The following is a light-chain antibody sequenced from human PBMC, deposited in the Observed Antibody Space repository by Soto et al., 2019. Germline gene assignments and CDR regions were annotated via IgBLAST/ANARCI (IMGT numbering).Light chain of an antibody. J-gene: IGKJ1*01. CDR1: QSVGSGF. Sequence: EIVLSQSPGTLSLSPGERATLSCMASQSVGSGFLAWYQQKPGQAPMLLMYGEYTRANGIPDRFSGSGSGTNFTLAISRLEPEYFAVYYCRQYAGSQRTLRQGPKVE. V-gene: IGKV3-20*01. CDR3: RQYAGSQRT. CDR2: GEY.